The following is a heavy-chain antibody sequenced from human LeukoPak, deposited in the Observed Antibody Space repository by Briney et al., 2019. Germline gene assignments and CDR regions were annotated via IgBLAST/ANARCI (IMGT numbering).Heavy chain of an antibody. CDR1: GGTFSSYA. V-gene: IGHV1-69*05. CDR3: ASRKGDYYDSSGYFYYFDY. Sequence: SVKISCKASGGTFSSYAISWVRQAPGQGLEWMGGIIPIFGTANYAQKFQGRVTITMDESTSTAYMELSSLRSEDTAVYYCASRKGDYYDSSGYFYYFDYWGQGTLVTVSS. D-gene: IGHD3-22*01. CDR2: IIPIFGTA. J-gene: IGHJ4*02.